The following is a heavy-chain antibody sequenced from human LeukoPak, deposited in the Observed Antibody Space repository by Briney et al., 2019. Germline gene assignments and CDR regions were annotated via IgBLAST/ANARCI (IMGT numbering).Heavy chain of an antibody. CDR2: IYYSGST. J-gene: IGHJ4*02. V-gene: IGHV4-30-4*01. CDR1: GGSISSGDYY. Sequence: PSETLSLTCTVSGGSISSGDYYWSWIRQPPGKGLEWIGYIYYSGSTYYNPSLKSRVTISVDTSKNQFSLKLSSVTAADTAVYYCSSSLRAYCSSTSCYRKGVDYWGQGTLVTVSS. CDR3: SSSLRAYCSSTSCYRKGVDY. D-gene: IGHD2-2*01.